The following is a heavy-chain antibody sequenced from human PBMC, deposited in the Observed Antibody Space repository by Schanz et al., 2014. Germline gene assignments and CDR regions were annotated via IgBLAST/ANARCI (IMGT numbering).Heavy chain of an antibody. CDR3: ARFLARYQYYGVDV. Sequence: QVYLVASGGDLVKPGGSLRLSCAASGFTFSDYYMAWIRQAPGKGLEWVSHISGSSIHKNYADSVKGRFSISRDNGETSVYLQINSLRVEDMAVYYCARFLARYQYYGVDVWGQGTTXIVSS. CDR2: ISGSSIHK. CDR1: GFTFSDYY. V-gene: IGHV3-11*05. J-gene: IGHJ6*02. D-gene: IGHD3-3*01.